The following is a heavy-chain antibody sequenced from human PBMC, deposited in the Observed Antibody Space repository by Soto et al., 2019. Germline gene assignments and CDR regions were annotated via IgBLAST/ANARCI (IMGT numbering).Heavy chain of an antibody. CDR1: GGSISSGGYY. J-gene: IGHJ6*02. Sequence: SETLSLTCTVSGGSISSGGYYWSWIRQHPGKGLEWIGYIYYSGSTYYNPSLKSRVTISVDTSKNQFSLRLSSVTAADTAVYYCARVYDATYGMDVCGQGTTVTVSS. CDR2: IYYSGST. D-gene: IGHD3-3*01. V-gene: IGHV4-31*03. CDR3: ARVYDATYGMDV.